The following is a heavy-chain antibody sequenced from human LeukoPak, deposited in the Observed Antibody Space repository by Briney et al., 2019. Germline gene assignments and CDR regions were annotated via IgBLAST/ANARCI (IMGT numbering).Heavy chain of an antibody. Sequence: GGSLGLSCAASGDTVSINYMSWVRQAPGKGLEWVSVIYSGGSTYYADSVKGRFTISRDNSKNTLYLQMNSLRAEDTAVYYCARARCCSGGSCYGIYYFDYWGQGTLVTVSS. V-gene: IGHV3-66*02. CDR1: GDTVSINY. J-gene: IGHJ4*02. CDR2: IYSGGST. D-gene: IGHD2-15*01. CDR3: ARARCCSGGSCYGIYYFDY.